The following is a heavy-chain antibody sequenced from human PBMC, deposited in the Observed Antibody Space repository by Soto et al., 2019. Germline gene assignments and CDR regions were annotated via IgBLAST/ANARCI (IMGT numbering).Heavy chain of an antibody. CDR3: ARDRGWFDP. CDR2: VKQDGSEK. Sequence: GESLKISCAASGFTFRNYWMSWVRQAPGKGLEWVANVKQDGSEKHYVDSVKGRFTISRDNAKNSLSLQMNSLRAEDTAVYYCARDRGWFDPWGQGTLVTVSS. V-gene: IGHV3-7*01. CDR1: GFTFRNYW. J-gene: IGHJ5*02.